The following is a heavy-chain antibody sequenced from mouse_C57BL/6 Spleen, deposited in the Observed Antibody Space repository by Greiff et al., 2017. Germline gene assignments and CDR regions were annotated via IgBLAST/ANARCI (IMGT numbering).Heavy chain of an antibody. J-gene: IGHJ2*01. D-gene: IGHD2-10*01. Sequence: EVMLVESGEGLVKPGGSLKLSCAASGFTFSSYAMSWVRQTPEKRLEWVAYISSGGDYIYYADTVKGRFTISRDNARNTLYLQMSSLKSEDTAMYYCTRDGAYYGNGYYFDYWGQGTTRTVSS. CDR3: TRDGAYYGNGYYFDY. CDR2: ISSGGDYI. CDR1: GFTFSSYA. V-gene: IGHV5-9-1*02.